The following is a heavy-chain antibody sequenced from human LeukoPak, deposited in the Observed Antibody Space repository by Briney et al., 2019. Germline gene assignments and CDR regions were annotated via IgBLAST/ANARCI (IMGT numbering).Heavy chain of an antibody. V-gene: IGHV1-18*04. Sequence: ASVKVSCKASGYTFTSYGISWVRQAPGQGLEWMGWISAYNGNTNYAQKLQGRVTMTTDTSTSTAYMELRSLRSDDTAVYYCARDQRVSRVAVAGMGDSYWGQGTLVTVSS. J-gene: IGHJ4*02. CDR1: GYTFTSYG. CDR3: ARDQRVSRVAVAGMGDSY. D-gene: IGHD6-19*01. CDR2: ISAYNGNT.